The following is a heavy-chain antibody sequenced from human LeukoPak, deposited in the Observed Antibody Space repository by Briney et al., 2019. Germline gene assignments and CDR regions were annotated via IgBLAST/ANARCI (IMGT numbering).Heavy chain of an antibody. D-gene: IGHD4-11*01. CDR2: ISSSGSTI. V-gene: IGHV3-11*01. CDR1: GFTFSDYY. J-gene: IGHJ4*02. CDR3: ARTDGVTVTTSGDAIFDY. Sequence: GGSLRLSCAASGFTFSDYYMSWIRQAPGKGLGWVSYISSSGSTIYYADSVKGRFTISRDNAKNSLYLQMNSLRAEDTAVYYCARTDGVTVTTSGDAIFDYWGQGTLVTVSS.